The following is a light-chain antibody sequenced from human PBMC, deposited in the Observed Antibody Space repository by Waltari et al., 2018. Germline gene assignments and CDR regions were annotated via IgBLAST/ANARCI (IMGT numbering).Light chain of an antibody. CDR2: DVT. CDR3: CSYAGLGIYV. J-gene: IGLJ1*01. V-gene: IGLV2-23*02. Sequence: QSGLTQPASVSGSPAQSITISCTGTSSAVGNYNIFSCYQQYPGNAPKLMVYDVTKRTSGVSDRFSGSKSGNTASLTIYGLQSEDEADYYCCSYAGLGIYVFGTGTKVTVL. CDR1: SSAVGNYNI.